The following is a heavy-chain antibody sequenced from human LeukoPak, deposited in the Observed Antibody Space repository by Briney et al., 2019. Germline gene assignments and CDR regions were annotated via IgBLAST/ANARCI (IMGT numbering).Heavy chain of an antibody. Sequence: GGSLRLSCTVSGFSLSSYALSWVRRAPGKGLEWVSATSSSDAGKYYADSVRGRFTISRDNSKNTLYLQMNSLRAEDTAVYYCAKNRGYSSSYDAFDIWGQGTMVTVSS. CDR3: AKNRGYSSSYDAFDI. J-gene: IGHJ3*02. V-gene: IGHV3-23*01. CDR1: GFSLSSYA. CDR2: TSSSDAGK. D-gene: IGHD6-6*01.